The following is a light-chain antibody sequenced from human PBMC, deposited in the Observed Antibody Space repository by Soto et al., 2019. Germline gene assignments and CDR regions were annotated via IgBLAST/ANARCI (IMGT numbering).Light chain of an antibody. CDR3: QQYGSSPVA. V-gene: IGKV3-20*01. Sequence: EIVLTQSHGTLSLSPGERATLSCRSSQSVSSSYLAWYQQKPGQAPRLLIYGASSRATGIPDRFSGSGSGTDFTLTISRLEPEDFAVYYCQQYGSSPVAFGQGTKVDIK. CDR1: QSVSSSY. J-gene: IGKJ1*01. CDR2: GAS.